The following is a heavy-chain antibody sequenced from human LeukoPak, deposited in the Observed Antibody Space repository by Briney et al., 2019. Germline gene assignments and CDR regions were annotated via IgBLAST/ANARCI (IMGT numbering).Heavy chain of an antibody. CDR1: GGSISSYY. J-gene: IGHJ4*02. CDR2: IYYSGST. V-gene: IGHV4-59*01. D-gene: IGHD2-15*01. Sequence: SETLSLTCTVSGGSISSYYWSWIRQPPGKGLEWIGYIYYSGSTNYNPSLKSRVTISVDTSKNQFSLRLSSVTAADTAVHYCARAQGYCSGGSCFFDYWGQGTLVTVSS. CDR3: ARAQGYCSGGSCFFDY.